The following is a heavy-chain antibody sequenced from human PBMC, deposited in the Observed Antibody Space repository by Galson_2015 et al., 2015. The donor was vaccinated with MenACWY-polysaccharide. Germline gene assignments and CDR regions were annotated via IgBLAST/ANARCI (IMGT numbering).Heavy chain of an antibody. J-gene: IGHJ3*02. CDR3: ARVSGEFYYDSGDLKQGPFDI. CDR1: GFAFSGYS. Sequence: SLRLSCAASGFAFSGYSLNWVRQTPGKGLDWVASISRSSRYIYYPDSVKGRFTVSRDNAQNSMYLEMNSLRAEDTAVYYCARVSGEFYYDSGDLKQGPFDIWGRGTVLSVSS. CDR2: ISRSSRYI. V-gene: IGHV3-21*01. D-gene: IGHD3-10*01.